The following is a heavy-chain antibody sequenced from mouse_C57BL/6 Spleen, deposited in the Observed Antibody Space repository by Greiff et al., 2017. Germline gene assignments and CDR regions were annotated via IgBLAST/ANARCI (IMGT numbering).Heavy chain of an antibody. V-gene: IGHV5-4*03. CDR3: ARPYGSSYGYFDY. CDR2: ISDGGSYT. CDR1: GFTFSSYA. J-gene: IGHJ2*01. Sequence: EVKLVESGGGLVKPGGSLKLSCAASGFTFSSYAMSWVRQTPEKRLEWVATISDGGSYTYYPDNVKGRFTISRDNAKNNLYLQMSHLKSEDTAMYYCARPYGSSYGYFDYWGQGTTLTVSS. D-gene: IGHD1-1*01.